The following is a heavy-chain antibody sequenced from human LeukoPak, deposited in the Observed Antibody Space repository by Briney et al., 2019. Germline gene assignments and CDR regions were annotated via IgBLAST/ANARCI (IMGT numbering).Heavy chain of an antibody. J-gene: IGHJ4*02. CDR1: GYTFTGYY. CDR2: INPNSGGT. V-gene: IGHV1-2*06. D-gene: IGHD5-12*01. CDR3: SASFSGYDRLFDY. Sequence: ASVKVSCKASGYTFTGYYMHWVRQVPGQGLEWMGRINPNSGGTNYAQKFQDRVTMTRDTSISIAYMELNRLTSDDTAVYYCSASFSGYDRLFDYWGQGTLVTVSS.